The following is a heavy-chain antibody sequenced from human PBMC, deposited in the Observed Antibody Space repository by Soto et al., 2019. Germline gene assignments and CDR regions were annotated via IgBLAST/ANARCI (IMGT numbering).Heavy chain of an antibody. CDR3: ARDEMATMDRVYYYYGMDV. CDR1: GYTFTSYY. V-gene: IGHV1-46*01. D-gene: IGHD3-10*01. CDR2: INPSGGST. Sequence: ASVKVSCKASGYTFTSYYMHWVRQAPGQGLEWMGIINPSGGSTSYAQKFQGRVTMTRDTSTSTVYMELSSLRSEDTAVYYCARDEMATMDRVYYYYGMDVWGQGTTVTVSS. J-gene: IGHJ6*02.